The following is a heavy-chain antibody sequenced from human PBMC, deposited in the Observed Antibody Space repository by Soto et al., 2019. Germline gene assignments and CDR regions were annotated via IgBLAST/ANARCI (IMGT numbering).Heavy chain of an antibody. V-gene: IGHV1-69*13. CDR1: GGTFSSHA. D-gene: IGHD3-16*01. CDR2: IIPFFKAA. Sequence: SVKVSCKASGGTFSSHAISWVRQAPGQGLGWMGGIIPFFKAANYAQKFQGRVTITADDSTSTAYMDLYSLRSEDTAVYYCARDVPLNYYDGTFSYYAMDVWGQGTTVTVSS. CDR3: ARDVPLNYYDGTFSYYAMDV. J-gene: IGHJ6*02.